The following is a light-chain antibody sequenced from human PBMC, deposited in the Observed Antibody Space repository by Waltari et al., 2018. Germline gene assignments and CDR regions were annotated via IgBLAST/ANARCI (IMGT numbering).Light chain of an antibody. J-gene: IGLJ2*01. V-gene: IGLV2-23*02. CDR1: RTDVGDYNY. Sequence: QSALTQPASVSGSPGQSITVSCTGTRTDVGDYNYVSWYRQHAGEAPKLIIYDVNKRPSEISNRFSGSKSGNMASLTISGLRAEDEAHYYCCSYAGANTFVFGGGTKLTVL. CDR3: CSYAGANTFV. CDR2: DVN.